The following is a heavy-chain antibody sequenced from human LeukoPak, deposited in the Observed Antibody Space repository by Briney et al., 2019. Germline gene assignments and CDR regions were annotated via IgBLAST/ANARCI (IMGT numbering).Heavy chain of an antibody. D-gene: IGHD6-19*01. J-gene: IGHJ4*02. CDR1: GFNFSSYS. V-gene: IGHV3-21*01. Sequence: PGGSLRFSCAASGFNFSSYSMNWVRQAPGKGLEWVSSISSSSSYIYYADSVKGRFTISRDNAKNSLYLQMNSLRAEDTAVYYCARDWQWVFDYWGQGTLVTVSS. CDR3: ARDWQWVFDY. CDR2: ISSSSSYI.